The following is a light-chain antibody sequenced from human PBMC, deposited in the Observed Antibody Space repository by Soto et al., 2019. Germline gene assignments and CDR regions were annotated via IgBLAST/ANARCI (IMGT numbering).Light chain of an antibody. CDR1: QSVLYSSNNKNY. CDR3: QQYYTVPQK. CDR2: WAS. V-gene: IGKV4-1*01. J-gene: IGKJ1*01. Sequence: DIVMTQSPDSLAVSLGERATIDCKSSQSVLYSSNNKNYLAWFQQKPGQPPKLLIYWASTRESGVPDRISGSGSGTEFTLTISSLQAEDVAVYYCQQYYTVPQKLGPGTKVDSK.